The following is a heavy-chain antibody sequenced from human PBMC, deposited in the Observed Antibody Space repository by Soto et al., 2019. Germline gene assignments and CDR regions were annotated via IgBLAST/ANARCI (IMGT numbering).Heavy chain of an antibody. CDR1: GFTFSSYA. CDR3: ARALTRGGFDP. Sequence: GSLRLSCAASGFTFSSYAMHWVRQAPGKGLEWVAVISYDGSNKYYADSVKGRFTISRDNSKNTLYLQMNSLRAEDTAVYYCARALTRGGFDPWGQGTLVTVSS. V-gene: IGHV3-30-3*01. J-gene: IGHJ5*02. CDR2: ISYDGSNK.